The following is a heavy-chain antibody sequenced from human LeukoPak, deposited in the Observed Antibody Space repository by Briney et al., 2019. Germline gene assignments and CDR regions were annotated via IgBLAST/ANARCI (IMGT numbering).Heavy chain of an antibody. CDR3: ARDDGNIVASCY. Sequence: SVKVSCKASGGTFSSYAISWVRQAPGQGLEWMGRIIPILGIANNAQKFQGRVTITADKSTSTAYMELSSLRSEDTAVYYCARDDGNIVASCYWGQGTLVTVSS. CDR2: IIPILGIA. V-gene: IGHV1-69*04. CDR1: GGTFSSYA. D-gene: IGHD5-12*01. J-gene: IGHJ4*02.